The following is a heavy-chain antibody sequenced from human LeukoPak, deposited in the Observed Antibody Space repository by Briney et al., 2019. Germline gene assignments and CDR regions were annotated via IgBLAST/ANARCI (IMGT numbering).Heavy chain of an antibody. D-gene: IGHD3-10*01. J-gene: IGHJ4*02. CDR2: IYYSGST. Sequence: SETLSLTCTVSGGSISSYYWSWIRQPPGKGLEWIGYIYYSGSTNYNPSLKSRVTISVDTSKNQFSLKLSSVTAADTAVYYCAREAGSGSYFFDYRGQGTLVTVSS. V-gene: IGHV4-59*01. CDR1: GGSISSYY. CDR3: AREAGSGSYFFDY.